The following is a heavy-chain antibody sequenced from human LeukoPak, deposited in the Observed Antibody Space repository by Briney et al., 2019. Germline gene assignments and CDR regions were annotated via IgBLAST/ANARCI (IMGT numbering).Heavy chain of an antibody. V-gene: IGHV4-59*01. CDR3: ARTSYDSSGYPYWYFDL. CDR1: GGSISSYY. D-gene: IGHD3-22*01. CDR2: IYYSGST. Sequence: SETLSLTCTVSGGSISSYYWSWIRQPSGKGLEWIGYIYYSGSTNYNPSLKSRVTISVDTSKNQFSLKLSSVTAADTAVYYCARTSYDSSGYPYWYFDLWGRGTLVTVSS. J-gene: IGHJ2*01.